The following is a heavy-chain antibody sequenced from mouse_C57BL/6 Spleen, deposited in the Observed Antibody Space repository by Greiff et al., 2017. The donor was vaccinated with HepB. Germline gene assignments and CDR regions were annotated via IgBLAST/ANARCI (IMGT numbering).Heavy chain of an antibody. V-gene: IGHV1-69*01. D-gene: IGHD1-1*01. J-gene: IGHJ1*03. CDR1: GYTFTSYW. Sequence: QVQLQQPGAELVMPGASVKLSCKASGYTFTSYWMHWVKQRPGQGLEWIGEIDPSDSYTNYNQKFKGKSTLTVDKSSSTAYMQLSSLTSEDSAVYYCARWPVVANRYFDVWGTGTTVTVSS. CDR2: IDPSDSYT. CDR3: ARWPVVANRYFDV.